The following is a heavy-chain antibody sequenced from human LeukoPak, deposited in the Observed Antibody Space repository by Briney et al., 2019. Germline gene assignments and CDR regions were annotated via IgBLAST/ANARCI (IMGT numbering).Heavy chain of an antibody. Sequence: GGSLSLSCTVSGLPFSDYALSWVRQLPGKGLEWVGFIRISAYGATTEYSAPVKDRFSISGDDSKSLVYLQMNTLKTEDTAVYYCATHRLESHDIQFDYWGQGDQVTVSS. CDR1: GLPFSDYA. J-gene: IGHJ4*02. D-gene: IGHD1-1*01. CDR2: IRISAYGATT. CDR3: ATHRLESHDIQFDY. V-gene: IGHV3-49*04.